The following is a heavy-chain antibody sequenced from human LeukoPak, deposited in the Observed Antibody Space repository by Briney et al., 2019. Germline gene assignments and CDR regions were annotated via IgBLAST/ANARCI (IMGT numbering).Heavy chain of an antibody. V-gene: IGHV4-59*01. CDR3: ARRGSSGWYYFDS. D-gene: IGHD6-19*01. Sequence: PSETLSLTCTVSGGSITNYYWSWIRQPPGKGLEWIGYTHYRGRTEYNPSLKSRVTISVDTSKTEFSLKLSSVTAADTAVYYCARRGSSGWYYFDSWGQGTLVTVSP. CDR2: THYRGRT. J-gene: IGHJ4*02. CDR1: GGSITNYY.